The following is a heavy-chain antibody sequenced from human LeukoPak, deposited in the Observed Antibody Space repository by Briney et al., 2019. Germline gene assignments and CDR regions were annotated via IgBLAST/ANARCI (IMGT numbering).Heavy chain of an antibody. D-gene: IGHD3-22*01. Sequence: SETLSLTCTVSGYSFSSGYYWGWIRQPPGKGLEWIGSLYHRGSTYYNPSLKSRVTISVDTSKNQFSLRLSSVTAADTAVYHCARDYYDSSGYFLRAGYAFDIWGQGTMVTVSS. CDR2: LYHRGST. CDR3: ARDYYDSSGYFLRAGYAFDI. V-gene: IGHV4-38-2*02. J-gene: IGHJ3*02. CDR1: GYSFSSGYY.